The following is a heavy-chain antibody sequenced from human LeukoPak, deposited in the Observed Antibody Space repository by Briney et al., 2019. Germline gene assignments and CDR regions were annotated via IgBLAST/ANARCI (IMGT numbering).Heavy chain of an antibody. D-gene: IGHD2/OR15-2a*01. V-gene: IGHV4-61*02. J-gene: IGHJ3*02. Sequence: PSETLSLTCTVSGGSISSSSYSWSWIRQPAGKRLEWSGRIYAYGSRITNYNPSLKSRVTISVDTSKNHFSLKLTSVTAGDTAMYFCARQFSPGAFDIWGQGTMVTVSS. CDR3: ARQFSPGAFDI. CDR1: GGSISSSSYS. CDR2: IYAYGSRIT.